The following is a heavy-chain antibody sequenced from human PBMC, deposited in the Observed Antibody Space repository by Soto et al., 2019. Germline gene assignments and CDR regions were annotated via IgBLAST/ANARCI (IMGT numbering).Heavy chain of an antibody. J-gene: IGHJ4*02. D-gene: IGHD3-22*01. CDR2: IRSKAYGGTT. CDR3: TRDKVRDSSGYPRN. V-gene: IGHV3-49*04. CDR1: GFTFGDYA. Sequence: VGSLRLSCTASGFTFGDYAMSWVRQAPGKGLEWVGFIRSKAYGGTTEYAASVKGRFTISRDDSKSIAYLQMNSLKTEDTAVYYCTRDKVRDSSGYPRNWGQGTLVTVSS.